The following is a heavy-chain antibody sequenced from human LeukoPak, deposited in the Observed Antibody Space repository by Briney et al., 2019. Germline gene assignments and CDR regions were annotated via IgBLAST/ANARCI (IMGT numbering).Heavy chain of an antibody. CDR1: GFTFSSSW. Sequence: GGSLRLSCVVSGFTFSSSWMHWVRQAPGKGLVWVSRINTDGKTTTYADSVKGRFTISRDNTKNTLYLQMNSLNAEDTALYYCARDYPPYWGQGTLVTVSA. CDR2: INTDGKTT. J-gene: IGHJ4*02. CDR3: ARDYPPY. V-gene: IGHV3-74*01.